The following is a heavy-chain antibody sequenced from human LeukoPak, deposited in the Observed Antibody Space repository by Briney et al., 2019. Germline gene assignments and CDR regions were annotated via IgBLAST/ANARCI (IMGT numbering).Heavy chain of an antibody. CDR2: IYYRSKWYN. V-gene: IGHV6-1*01. Sequence: SQTLSLTCAISGDSVSSNSAAWNWIRQSPSRGLEWLGRIYYRSKWYNDYAVSVKSRITINPDTSKNQFSLQLNSVTPEDTAVYYCARATFTYYYDSSGYYPDYWGQGTLVTVSS. CDR1: GDSVSSNSAA. J-gene: IGHJ4*02. CDR3: ARATFTYYYDSSGYYPDY. D-gene: IGHD3-22*01.